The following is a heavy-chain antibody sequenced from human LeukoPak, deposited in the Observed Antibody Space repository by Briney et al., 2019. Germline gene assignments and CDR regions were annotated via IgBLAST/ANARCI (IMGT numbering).Heavy chain of an antibody. Sequence: SETLSLTYTVSGGSLSPYYWTWIRQPPGKGLEWIGYIYHTGTTRYNPSLNSRVTISVETSKNQFSLRLNSVTAADTAIYYCARLDSGDHGNIPHWGQGTLVIVSS. D-gene: IGHD1-26*01. CDR2: IYHTGTT. J-gene: IGHJ1*01. CDR3: ARLDSGDHGNIPH. V-gene: IGHV4-59*08. CDR1: GGSLSPYY.